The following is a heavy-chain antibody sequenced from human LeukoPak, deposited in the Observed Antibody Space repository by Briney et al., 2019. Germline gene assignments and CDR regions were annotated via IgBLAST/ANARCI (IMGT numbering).Heavy chain of an antibody. CDR2: ISGSGGST. D-gene: IGHD2-2*01. CDR3: AKGNEYCSSTSCPMSAYYYYYGMDV. Sequence: GGSLRLSCAASGFTFSSYAMSWVRQAPGKGLEWVSAISGSGGSTYYADSVKGRFTISRDNSKNTLYLQVNSLRAEDTAVYYCAKGNEYCSSTSCPMSAYYYYYGMDVWGQGTTVTVSS. CDR1: GFTFSSYA. J-gene: IGHJ6*02. V-gene: IGHV3-23*01.